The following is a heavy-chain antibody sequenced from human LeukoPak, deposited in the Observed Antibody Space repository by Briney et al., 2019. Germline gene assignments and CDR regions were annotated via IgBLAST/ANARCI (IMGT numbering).Heavy chain of an antibody. V-gene: IGHV3-7*01. CDR1: GFTFSDYW. Sequence: PGGSLRLSCAASGFTFSDYWMSWVRQAPGQGLEWVANIKEDGSQKYYVDSVKGRFTISRDNAKNSLDLQMNSLRAEDTAVYYCASGENYFDDSGYNYYFEYWGQGTLVTVSS. D-gene: IGHD3-22*01. J-gene: IGHJ4*02. CDR3: ASGENYFDDSGYNYYFEY. CDR2: IKEDGSQK.